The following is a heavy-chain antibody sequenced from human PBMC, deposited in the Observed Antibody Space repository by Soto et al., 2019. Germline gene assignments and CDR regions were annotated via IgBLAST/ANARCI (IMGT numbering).Heavy chain of an antibody. V-gene: IGHV3-20*04. D-gene: IGHD6-19*01. J-gene: IGHJ4*02. Sequence: EVHLVESGGRMVRPGESLRLSCAASGFNFEEYGMTWVRQAPGKGLEWVAGSNWDGDDTGYADSVQGRFTISRDNAKKFLYLQMNSLRVEDTALYYCARGDIAVAVSSDYSGQGTLVTVSS. CDR3: ARGDIAVAVSSDY. CDR1: GFNFEEYG. CDR2: SNWDGDDT.